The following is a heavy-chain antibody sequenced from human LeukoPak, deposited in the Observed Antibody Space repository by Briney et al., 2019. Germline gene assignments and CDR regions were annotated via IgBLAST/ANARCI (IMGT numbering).Heavy chain of an antibody. CDR3: ARPRVPDS. Sequence: GGSLRLSCAASGFTFSSSWMSWVRQAPGKGLEWVANISPDGSETNYVDSVKGRFTISRDKAKNSLYLQMNSLRAEDTAVYYCARPRVPDSWGQGTLVIVSS. J-gene: IGHJ4*02. CDR2: ISPDGSET. CDR1: GFTFSSSW. V-gene: IGHV3-7*01.